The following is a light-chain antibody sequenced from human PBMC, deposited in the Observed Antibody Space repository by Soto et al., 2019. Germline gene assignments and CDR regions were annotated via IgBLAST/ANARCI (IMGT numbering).Light chain of an antibody. J-gene: IGLJ2*01. Sequence: QSVLAQPASVSGSPGQSITISCTGTISDVGDYNYVSWYQQHPGKAPKLMIYDVSNRPSGVSNRFSGSKSGNTASLTISGVQAEDEADYYCSSYTSSSTLGVFGGGTQLTVL. CDR2: DVS. CDR3: SSYTSSSTLGV. CDR1: ISDVGDYNY. V-gene: IGLV2-14*01.